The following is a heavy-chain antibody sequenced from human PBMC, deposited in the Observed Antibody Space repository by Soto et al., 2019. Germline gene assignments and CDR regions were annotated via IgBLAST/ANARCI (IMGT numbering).Heavy chain of an antibody. D-gene: IGHD3-10*01. CDR2: IDWDDDK. CDR3: AQIGSDYYYGMDV. V-gene: IGHV2-70*04. J-gene: IGHJ6*02. CDR1: RFSLSTSGMR. Sequence: ESGPTLVYPTHTRTLTCTFSRFSLSTSGMRVSWIRQPPGKALEWLARIDWDDDKFYSTSLKTRLTISKDTSKNQVVLTMTNMDPVDTATYYCAQIGSDYYYGMDVWGQGTTVTVSS.